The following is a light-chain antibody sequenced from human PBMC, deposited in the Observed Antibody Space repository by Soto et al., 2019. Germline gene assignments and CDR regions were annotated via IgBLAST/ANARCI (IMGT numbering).Light chain of an antibody. CDR1: QSISRNY. J-gene: IGKJ3*01. CDR3: QQYDSSPT. Sequence: EIVLTQSPGTLSLSPGERATLSCRASQSISRNYLAWYQQKPGQAPRLLIYGASSRATGIADRFSGSGSGTDFTLTISRLEPEDFAVYYCQQYDSSPTFGPGTKVDIK. CDR2: GAS. V-gene: IGKV3-20*01.